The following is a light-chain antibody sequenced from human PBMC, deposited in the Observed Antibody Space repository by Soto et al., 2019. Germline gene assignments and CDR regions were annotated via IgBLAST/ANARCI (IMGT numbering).Light chain of an antibody. CDR2: AAS. CDR1: QGITNY. CDR3: QQGVT. Sequence: DIQMTQSPSTLSASVGDRVTITCRASQGITNYLAWYQQKPGKVPKLLIYAASTLQSGVPSRFSGSESGTDFTFTISSLQPEDIATYYCQQGVTFGQGKRLEI. V-gene: IGKV1-27*01. J-gene: IGKJ5*01.